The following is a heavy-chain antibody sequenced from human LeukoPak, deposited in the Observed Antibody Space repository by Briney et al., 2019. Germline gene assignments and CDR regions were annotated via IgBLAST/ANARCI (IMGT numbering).Heavy chain of an antibody. V-gene: IGHV4-59*01. J-gene: IGHJ4*02. D-gene: IGHD2-8*01. CDR1: GDFSSSYY. CDR3: VYAPNADSFDD. CDR2: ISYTGST. Sequence: SETLSLTCSVSGDFSSSYYWNWIRQPPGKGLEWIGHISYTGSTNYNPSLRSRVSISVDTSINVFSLKLTSVTTADTAVYYCVYAPNADSFDDWGQGTLVTVSS.